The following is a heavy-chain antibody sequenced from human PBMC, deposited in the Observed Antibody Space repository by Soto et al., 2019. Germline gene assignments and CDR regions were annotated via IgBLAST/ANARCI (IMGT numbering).Heavy chain of an antibody. J-gene: IGHJ5*02. Sequence: PSETLSLTCAVSGGSISSGGYSWSWIRQPPGKGLEWIGYIYYSGSTYYNPSLKSRVTISVDTSKNQFSLKLSSVTAADTAVYFCARVAGVAARPDLNWFAPWGQGTLVTVSS. D-gene: IGHD6-6*01. V-gene: IGHV4-30-2*05. CDR3: ARVAGVAARPDLNWFAP. CDR2: IYYSGST. CDR1: GGSISSGGYS.